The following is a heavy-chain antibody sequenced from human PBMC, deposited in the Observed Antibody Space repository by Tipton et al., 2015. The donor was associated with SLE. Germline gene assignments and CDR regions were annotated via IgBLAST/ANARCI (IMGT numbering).Heavy chain of an antibody. CDR3: AMRRPQFWCFDY. CDR2: IDLGGAT. D-gene: IGHD2-21*01. V-gene: IGHV4-34*01. J-gene: IGHJ4*02. Sequence: LRLSCAVYGESLRNYFWTWIRQPPGKGPEWIGAIDLGGATNYNPSLKSRVTISVDTSKNHFSLRLNSVTAADMAVYYCAMRRPQFWCFDYWGQGNLVTVSS. CDR1: GESLRNYF.